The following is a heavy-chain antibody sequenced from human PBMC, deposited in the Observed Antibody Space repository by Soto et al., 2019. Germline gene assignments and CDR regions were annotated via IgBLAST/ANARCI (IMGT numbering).Heavy chain of an antibody. CDR2: IVTTGDNT. Sequence: GGSLRLSCAASGFTFSNYVISWVRQAPGKGLEWVSGIVTTGDNTYYTDSVRGRFIMSRDNSENTLYLQMSSLRDEDTAVYYCAKGGSSWNYYYFTMDVWGQGTTVTVSS. V-gene: IGHV3-23*01. CDR1: GFTFSNYV. CDR3: AKGGSSWNYYYFTMDV. D-gene: IGHD6-13*01. J-gene: IGHJ6*02.